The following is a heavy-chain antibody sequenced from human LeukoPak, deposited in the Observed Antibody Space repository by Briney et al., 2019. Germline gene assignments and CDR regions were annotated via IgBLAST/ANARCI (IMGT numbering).Heavy chain of an antibody. CDR1: GYSISRGYH. D-gene: IGHD4-17*01. J-gene: IGHJ4*02. V-gene: IGHV4-38-2*02. Sequence: SKTLSLTCAVSGYSISRGYHWGWIRQPAGKGLEWIGRIHTSGSAEYSPSLQSRVTISVDMSKKEFSLKLTSVTAADTAVYYCARDIIYLIDEDYGWGQGTLVTVSS. CDR2: IHTSGSA. CDR3: ARDIIYLIDEDYG.